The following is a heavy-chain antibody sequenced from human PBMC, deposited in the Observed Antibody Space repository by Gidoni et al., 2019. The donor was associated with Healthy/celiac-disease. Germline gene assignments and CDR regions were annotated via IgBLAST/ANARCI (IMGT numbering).Heavy chain of an antibody. V-gene: IGHV4-59*11. CDR2: IYYSGST. D-gene: IGHD3-10*01. Sequence: QVQLQESGPGLVKPSETLSLTSTVSGGSISSPYWSWIRQPPGKGLEWIGYIYYSGSTNYNPSLKSRVTISVDTSKNQFSLKLSSVTAADTAVYYCARDVTFYYGSGRYNWFDPWGQGTLVIVSS. CDR3: ARDVTFYYGSGRYNWFDP. J-gene: IGHJ5*02. CDR1: GGSISSPY.